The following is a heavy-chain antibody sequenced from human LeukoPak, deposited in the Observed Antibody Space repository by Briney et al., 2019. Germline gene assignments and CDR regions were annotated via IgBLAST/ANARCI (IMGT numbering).Heavy chain of an antibody. CDR2: IYYSGST. CDR3: ARLAEMATIYFDY. J-gene: IGHJ4*02. V-gene: IGHV4-39*01. CDR1: GGSISSSSYY. D-gene: IGHD5-24*01. Sequence: SETLSLTCTVSGGSISSSSYYWGWIRQPPGKGLEWIGSIYYSGSTYYNPSLKSRVTISVGTSKNQFSLKLSSVTAADTAVYYCARLAEMATIYFDYWGQGTLVTVSS.